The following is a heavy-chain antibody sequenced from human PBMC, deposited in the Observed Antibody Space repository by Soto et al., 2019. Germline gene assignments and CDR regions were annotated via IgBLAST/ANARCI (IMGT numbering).Heavy chain of an antibody. Sequence: NPSETLSLTCSVSGGSINSSSYFWGWVRQPPGKGLEWIGSIYYSGSTYYNPSLRSRVTISVDTSKNQFSLKLSSVTAADTAVFYCARHYSSGSRNWFDPWGQGTLVTV. J-gene: IGHJ5*02. D-gene: IGHD6-19*01. CDR2: IYYSGST. V-gene: IGHV4-39*01. CDR3: ARHYSSGSRNWFDP. CDR1: GGSINSSSYF.